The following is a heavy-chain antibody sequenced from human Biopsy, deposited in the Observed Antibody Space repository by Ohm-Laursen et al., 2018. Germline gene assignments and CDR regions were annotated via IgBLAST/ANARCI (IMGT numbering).Heavy chain of an antibody. Sequence: GASVKVSCKPSGGSFSSYAISWVRQAPGQGLEWLGGIIPITRTVKSAQRLEGRLTITADTSTDTAFLELSSLRAEDTAVYYCAGTRSSDFVPQTPRLFDYWGPGTLVTVSS. CDR2: IIPITRTV. V-gene: IGHV1-69*06. CDR1: GGSFSSYA. D-gene: IGHD6-25*01. J-gene: IGHJ4*02. CDR3: AGTRSSDFVPQTPRLFDY.